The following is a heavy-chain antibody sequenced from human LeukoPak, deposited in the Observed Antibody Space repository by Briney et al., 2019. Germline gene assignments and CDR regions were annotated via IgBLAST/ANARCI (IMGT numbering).Heavy chain of an antibody. CDR3: ARQPGTGGIKL. J-gene: IGHJ4*02. D-gene: IGHD3-16*01. Sequence: SETLSLTCSVSGGSISSYIWSWIRQPPGKGLEWIGYIYTSGSTDYNPSLKSRVTISVDRSKNQFSLKLISVTAADTAFYYCARQPGTGGIKLWGQGTLVTVSS. CDR1: GGSISSYI. CDR2: IYTSGST. V-gene: IGHV4-4*09.